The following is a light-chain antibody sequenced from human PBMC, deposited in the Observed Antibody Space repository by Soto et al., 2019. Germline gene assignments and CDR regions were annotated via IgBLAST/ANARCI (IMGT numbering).Light chain of an antibody. V-gene: IGKV3-15*01. CDR3: QQYSRWPSYT. CDR1: ESVVSN. Sequence: EIVMTQFPATLSVSPGDTATLSCWASESVVSNLAWYQQKPGQAPRLLIFGASIGATGAPTRFSGSGSETEFTLTISSLQSEDSAVYYCQQYSRWPSYTFGQGTKLEIK. J-gene: IGKJ2*01. CDR2: GAS.